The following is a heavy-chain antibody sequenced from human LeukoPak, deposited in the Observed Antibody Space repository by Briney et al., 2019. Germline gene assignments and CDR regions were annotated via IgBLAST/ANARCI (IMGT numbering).Heavy chain of an antibody. V-gene: IGHV3-21*01. Sequence: GGSLRLSCAASGFTFSSYSMNWVRQAPGKGLEWVSSISSSSSYIYYADSVKGRFTISRDNAKNTVYLQMNSLRAEDTAVYYCATSRTFDYWGQGTLVTVSS. J-gene: IGHJ4*02. CDR1: GFTFSSYS. CDR2: ISSSSSYI. CDR3: ATSRTFDY. D-gene: IGHD1-1*01.